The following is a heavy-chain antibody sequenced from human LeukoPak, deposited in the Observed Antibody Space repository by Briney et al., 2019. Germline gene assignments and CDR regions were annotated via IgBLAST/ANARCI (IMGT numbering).Heavy chain of an antibody. Sequence: SETLSLTCTVSGGSITTYYWSWIRQPAGKGLEWIGRVSTSGRTNYNPSLKSRLTMSADTSKKQFSLILNSVTAADTAVYYCARRDYYGSGSYPYYYSNYMDVWGKGTTVTISS. D-gene: IGHD3-10*01. CDR3: ARRDYYGSGSYPYYYSNYMDV. V-gene: IGHV4-4*07. CDR1: GGSITTYY. J-gene: IGHJ6*03. CDR2: VSTSGRT.